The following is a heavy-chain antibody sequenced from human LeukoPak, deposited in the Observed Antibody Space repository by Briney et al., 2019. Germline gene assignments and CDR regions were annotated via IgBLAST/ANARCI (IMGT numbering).Heavy chain of an antibody. CDR3: ARHPDHDYGDYVDAFDI. Sequence: SETLSLTCTVSGGSISSYYWGWIRQPPGKGLEWIGCIYDSGKTNYNPSLKSRVTISVDTSKNQFSLKLSSVTAADTAVYYCARHPDHDYGDYVDAFDIWGQGTMVTVSS. CDR2: IYDSGKT. J-gene: IGHJ3*02. CDR1: GGSISSYY. V-gene: IGHV4-59*08. D-gene: IGHD4-17*01.